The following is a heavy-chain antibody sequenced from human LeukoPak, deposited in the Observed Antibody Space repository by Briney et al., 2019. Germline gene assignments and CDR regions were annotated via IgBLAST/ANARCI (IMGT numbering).Heavy chain of an antibody. J-gene: IGHJ4*02. CDR3: ARETVVPAAIDY. CDR1: GYTFTSHD. CDR2: MNPNSGNT. D-gene: IGHD2-2*01. V-gene: IGHV1-8*01. Sequence: ASVKVSCKASGYTFTSHDINWVRQATGRGLEWMGWMNPNSGNTGYAQKLQGRVTMTRNTSISTAYMELSSLRSEDTAVYYCARETVVPAAIDYWGQGTLVTVSS.